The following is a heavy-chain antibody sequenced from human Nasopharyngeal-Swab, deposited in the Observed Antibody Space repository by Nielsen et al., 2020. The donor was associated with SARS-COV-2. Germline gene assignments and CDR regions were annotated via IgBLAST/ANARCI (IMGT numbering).Heavy chain of an antibody. CDR3: ARGSQWLRYFDY. CDR2: INHSGST. Sequence: SETLSLTCAVYGGSFSGYYWSWIRQPPGKGLEWIGEINHSGSTNYNPSLKSPVTISVDTSKNQFSLKLSAVTAADTAVYYCARGSQWLRYFDYWGQGTLVTVSS. V-gene: IGHV4-34*01. CDR1: GGSFSGYY. D-gene: IGHD5-12*01. J-gene: IGHJ4*02.